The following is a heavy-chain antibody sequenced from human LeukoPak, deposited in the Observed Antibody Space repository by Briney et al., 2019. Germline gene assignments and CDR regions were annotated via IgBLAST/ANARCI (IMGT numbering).Heavy chain of an antibody. CDR2: VYYSGST. CDR3: ARGDSYGSGTFYFDY. V-gene: IGHV4-31*03. CDR1: GGSISSGGYY. D-gene: IGHD5-18*01. J-gene: IGHJ4*02. Sequence: SETLSLTCTVSGGSISSGGYYWSWIRQQPGKGLDWIGYVYYSGSTYYNPSLKGRVTISVDTSKNQFSLKLSSVTAADTAVYYCARGDSYGSGTFYFDYWGQGTLVTVSS.